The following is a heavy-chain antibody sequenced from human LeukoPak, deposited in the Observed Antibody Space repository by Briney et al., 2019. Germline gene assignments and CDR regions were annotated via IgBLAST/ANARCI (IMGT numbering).Heavy chain of an antibody. J-gene: IGHJ4*02. CDR2: IIPIFGTA. CDR3: ARAVPPKRGIKYFDC. D-gene: IGHD7-27*01. CDR1: RGTFRSYA. Sequence: ASLTVSCKASRGTFRSYAISWVRQAPGQGLEWMEGIIPIFGTANYAQKFQGRVTITTDESTSTAYMELSSLRSEDPAVYYCARAVPPKRGIKYFDCWGQGTLVTVSS. V-gene: IGHV1-69*05.